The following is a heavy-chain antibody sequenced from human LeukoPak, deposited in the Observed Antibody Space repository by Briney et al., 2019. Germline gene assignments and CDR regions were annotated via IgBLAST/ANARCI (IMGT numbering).Heavy chain of an antibody. V-gene: IGHV3-48*01. J-gene: IGHJ4*02. CDR1: GFTFSSYS. CDR3: ARDPVRGEPRGGYYFDY. D-gene: IGHD3-16*01. CDR2: ISSSSTI. Sequence: GGSLRLSCAASGFTFSSYSMNWVRQAPGKGLEWVSYISSSSTIYYADSVKGRFTISRDNAKNSLYLQMNSLRAEDTAVYYCARDPVRGEPRGGYYFDYGGQGTLATASS.